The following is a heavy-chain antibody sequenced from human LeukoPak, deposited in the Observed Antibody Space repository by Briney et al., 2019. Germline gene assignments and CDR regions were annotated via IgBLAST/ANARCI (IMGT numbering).Heavy chain of an antibody. CDR1: GFTFSSYW. V-gene: IGHV3-7*04. Sequence: QPGGSLRLSCAASGFTFSSYWMSWVRQAPGKWLEWVANIKQDGSEKYYVDSVKGRFTISRDNAKNSLYLQMNSLRAEDTAVYYCARGDINPRWPQFDYWCQGPLVTVSS. D-gene: IGHD4-23*01. CDR2: IKQDGSEK. CDR3: ARGDINPRWPQFDY. J-gene: IGHJ4*02.